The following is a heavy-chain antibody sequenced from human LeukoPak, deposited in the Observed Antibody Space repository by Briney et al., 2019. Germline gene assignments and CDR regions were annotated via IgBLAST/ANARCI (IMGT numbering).Heavy chain of an antibody. J-gene: IGHJ5*02. CDR1: GYTFTSYG. CDR2: INPNSGGT. D-gene: IGHD3-22*01. Sequence: ASVKVSCKASGYTFTSYGISWVRQAPGQGLEWMGRINPNSGGTNYAQKFQGRVTMTRDTSISTAYMEPSRLRSDDTAVYYCARGWDSSYYDSSGYYYAGYWFDPWGQGTLVTVSS. V-gene: IGHV1-2*06. CDR3: ARGWDSSYYDSSGYYYAGYWFDP.